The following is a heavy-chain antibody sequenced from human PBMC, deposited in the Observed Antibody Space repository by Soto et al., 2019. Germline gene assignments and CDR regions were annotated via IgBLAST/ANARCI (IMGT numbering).Heavy chain of an antibody. CDR1: GGSLSSISYY. J-gene: IGHJ3*02. Sequence: QLQLQESCPGLVKPSETLSLTCTVSGGSLSSISYYSGWIRQPPGKGLKRIGSIYSSGSTYYKPSLKSRVTLSVDTSKNQFSLKPSSVAAADTAVYYCARQWLNPDDAFDIWGQGTMVTVSS. D-gene: IGHD6-19*01. CDR2: IYSSGST. CDR3: ARQWLNPDDAFDI. V-gene: IGHV4-39*01.